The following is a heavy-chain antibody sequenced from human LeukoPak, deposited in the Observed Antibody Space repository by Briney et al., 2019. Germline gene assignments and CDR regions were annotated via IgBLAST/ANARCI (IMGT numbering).Heavy chain of an antibody. CDR3: ARQALWFFDH. D-gene: IGHD2-21*01. CDR1: GGSISSSSFY. V-gene: IGHV4-39*01. Sequence: PSETLSLTCTVSGGSISSSSFYWGWIRQPPGKGLEWIGSIYYSGSTYYNPSLYNPSLKSRVTISVDTSKNQFSLKLSSVTAADTAVYYCARQALWFFDHWGQGTLVTVSS. J-gene: IGHJ4*02. CDR2: IYYSGST.